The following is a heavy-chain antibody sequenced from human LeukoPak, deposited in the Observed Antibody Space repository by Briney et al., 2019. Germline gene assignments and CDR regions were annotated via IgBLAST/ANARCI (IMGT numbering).Heavy chain of an antibody. CDR1: GYTFTSYG. Sequence: GASVKVSCKASGYTFTSYGISWVRQAPGQGLEWMGWISAYNGNTNYARKLQGRVTMTTDTSTSTAYMELRSLRSDDTAVYYCARVGGYDFWSGYFDYYYYMDVWGKGTTVTVSS. D-gene: IGHD3-3*01. V-gene: IGHV1-18*01. CDR2: ISAYNGNT. J-gene: IGHJ6*03. CDR3: ARVGGYDFWSGYFDYYYYMDV.